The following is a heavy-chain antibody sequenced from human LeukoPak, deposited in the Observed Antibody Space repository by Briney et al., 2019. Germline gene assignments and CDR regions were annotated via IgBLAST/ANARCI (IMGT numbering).Heavy chain of an antibody. D-gene: IGHD4-23*01. CDR3: AGETYYGGNSGSFDY. J-gene: IGHJ4*02. V-gene: IGHV3-48*03. CDR1: GFTFSSYE. CDR2: ISSSGSTI. Sequence: GGSLRLSCAASGFTFSSYEMNWVRQAPGKGLEWVSYISSSGSTIYYADSVKGRFTISRDNAKNSLYLQINSLRAEDTAVYYCAGETYYGGNSGSFDYWGQGTLVTVSS.